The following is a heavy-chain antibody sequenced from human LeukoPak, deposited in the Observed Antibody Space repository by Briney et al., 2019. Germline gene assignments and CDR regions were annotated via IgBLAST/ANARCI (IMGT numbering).Heavy chain of an antibody. Sequence: GESLKISCKGSGYSFTSYWISWVRQVPGKGLEGMGRIYPSDSYTNYSPSFQGHVTISADKSISTAYLQWSSLKASDTAMYYCARSTAPIVVVPAAPLDYWGQGTLVTVSS. D-gene: IGHD2-2*01. V-gene: IGHV5-10-1*01. CDR3: ARSTAPIVVVPAAPLDY. CDR1: GYSFTSYW. J-gene: IGHJ4*02. CDR2: IYPSDSYT.